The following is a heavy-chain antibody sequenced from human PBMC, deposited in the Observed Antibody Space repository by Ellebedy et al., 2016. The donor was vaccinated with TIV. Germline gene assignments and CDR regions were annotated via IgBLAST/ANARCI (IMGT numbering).Heavy chain of an antibody. CDR3: ARVGCSDASCYYYDYYYMDV. CDR1: GFSFSSYW. Sequence: PGGSLRLSCAASGFSFSSYWMHWVRQTPGKGLVWLSRINGDGRSTRYADSVRGRFTISRDNAKNTLYLQMNALSAEETAVYYCARVGCSDASCYYYDYYYMDVWGKGTAVTVSS. D-gene: IGHD2-15*01. J-gene: IGHJ6*03. V-gene: IGHV3-74*01. CDR2: INGDGRST.